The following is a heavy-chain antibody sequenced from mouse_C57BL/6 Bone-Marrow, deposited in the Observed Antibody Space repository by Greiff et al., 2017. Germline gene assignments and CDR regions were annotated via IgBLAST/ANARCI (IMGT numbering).Heavy chain of an antibody. D-gene: IGHD1-1*01. CDR1: GFSLTSYG. J-gene: IGHJ3*01. CDR2: IRRGGST. V-gene: IGHV2-2*01. Sequence: QVQLQQSGPGLVQPSQSLSITCTVSGFSLTSYGVHWVRQSPGQGLEWLGVIRRGGSTDYNAAFISRLSISKDNSKSKVFVKMNSLQADDTAIYYCARKNYGSRAWFAYWGQGTLVTVSA. CDR3: ARKNYGSRAWFAY.